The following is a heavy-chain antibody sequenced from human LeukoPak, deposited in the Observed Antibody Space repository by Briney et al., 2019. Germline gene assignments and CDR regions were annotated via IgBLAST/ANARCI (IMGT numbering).Heavy chain of an antibody. CDR1: GFTFSRYA. D-gene: IGHD1-26*01. CDR3: AKRATGGATNPLWFDY. Sequence: PGGSLRLSCAAFGFTFSRYAMGWVRQAPGKGLEWVSLISGSTGSTYYADFVKGRFTISRDNSKNMLYLQMSSLRAEDTAIYYCAKRATGGATNPLWFDYWGQGTLVTVSS. V-gene: IGHV3-23*01. CDR2: ISGSTGST. J-gene: IGHJ4*02.